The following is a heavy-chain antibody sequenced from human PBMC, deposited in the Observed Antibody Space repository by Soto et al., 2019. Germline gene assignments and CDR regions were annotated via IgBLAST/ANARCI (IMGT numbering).Heavy chain of an antibody. Sequence: SGPKLGNPKQTLTLTCTFSGFSLSTSGVGVGWIRQPPGKALEWLALIYWDDDKRYSPSLKSRLTITKDTSKNQVVLTMTNMDPVDTATYYCAHTYDFWSGSYYWGQGTLVTVSS. J-gene: IGHJ4*02. V-gene: IGHV2-5*02. D-gene: IGHD3-3*01. CDR3: AHTYDFWSGSYY. CDR2: IYWDDDK. CDR1: GFSLSTSGVG.